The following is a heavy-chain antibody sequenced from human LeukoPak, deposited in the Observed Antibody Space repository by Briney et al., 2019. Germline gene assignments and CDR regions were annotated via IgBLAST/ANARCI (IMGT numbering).Heavy chain of an antibody. CDR3: ARGRSKYCSGGSYYPFDY. CDR2: ISAYNGNT. Sequence: ASVKVSCKASGYTFTSYGISWVRQAPGQGLEWMGWISAYNGNTNYAQKLQGRVTMTRNTSISTAYMELSSLRSEDTAVYYCARGRSKYCSGGSYYPFDYWGQGTLVTVSS. D-gene: IGHD2-15*01. CDR1: GYTFTSYG. J-gene: IGHJ4*02. V-gene: IGHV1-18*01.